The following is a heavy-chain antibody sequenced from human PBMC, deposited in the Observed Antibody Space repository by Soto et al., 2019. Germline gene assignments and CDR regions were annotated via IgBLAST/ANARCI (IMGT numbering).Heavy chain of an antibody. CDR2: IYPGDPDT. CDR3: ARRKYYDFWSGYSYAFDI. V-gene: IGHV5-51*01. J-gene: IGHJ3*02. D-gene: IGHD3-3*01. CDR1: GYSFTSYW. Sequence: GESLKISCKGSGYSFTSYWIGWVRQMPGKGLEWMGIIYPGDPDTRYSPSFQGQVTISADKSISTAYLQWSSLKASDTAMYYCARRKYYDFWSGYSYAFDIWGQGTMVTVSS.